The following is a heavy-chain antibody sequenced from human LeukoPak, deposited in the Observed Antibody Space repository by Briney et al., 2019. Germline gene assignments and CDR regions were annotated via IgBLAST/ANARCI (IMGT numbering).Heavy chain of an antibody. V-gene: IGHV3-33*01. CDR2: IWYDGSNK. D-gene: IGHD5/OR15-5a*01. J-gene: IGHJ5*02. CDR1: GFTFSSYG. Sequence: PGGSLRLSCAASGFTFSSYGMHGVRQAPGKGLEWVAVIWYDGSNKYYADSVKGRFTISRDNSKNTLYLQMNSLRAEDTAVYYCARLYATYPGWFDPSGQGTLVTVSS. CDR3: ARLYATYPGWFDP.